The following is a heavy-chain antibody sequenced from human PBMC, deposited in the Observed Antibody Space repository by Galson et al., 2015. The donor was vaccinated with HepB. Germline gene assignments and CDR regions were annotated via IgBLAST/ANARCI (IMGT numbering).Heavy chain of an antibody. CDR1: RFTFSNYA. J-gene: IGHJ6*03. CDR3: AKSGGYSSSSPLYYNYYMDV. Sequence: SLRLSCAASRFTFSNYAMSWVRQTPGKGLEWVSGISGSGGSTYYADSVKGRFTISRDNSKNTLFLQMNSLRAEDTAVYYCAKSGGYSSSSPLYYNYYMDVWGKGTTVTVSS. D-gene: IGHD6-6*01. CDR2: ISGSGGST. V-gene: IGHV3-23*01.